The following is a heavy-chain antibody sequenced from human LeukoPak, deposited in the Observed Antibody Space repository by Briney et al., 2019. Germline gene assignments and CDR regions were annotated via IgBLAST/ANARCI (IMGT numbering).Heavy chain of an antibody. Sequence: PSQTLSLTCAVWGGSIRSGGYSWRWVRQPPGGGGELIWYIYHSGSTYYNPSLKSRITTSGDRSNNQFSLKLSSVTAAHTAVYYCARGHVVPAAIFHLRFDPWGQGTLVTVSS. CDR1: GGSIRSGGYS. CDR2: IYHSGST. D-gene: IGHD2-2*01. CDR3: ARGHVVPAAIFHLRFDP. V-gene: IGHV4-30-2*01. J-gene: IGHJ5*02.